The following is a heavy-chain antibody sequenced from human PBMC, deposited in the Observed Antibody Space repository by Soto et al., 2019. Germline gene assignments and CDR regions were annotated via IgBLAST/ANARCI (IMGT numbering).Heavy chain of an antibody. CDR2: IYPGDSDT. V-gene: IGHV5-51*01. D-gene: IGHD5-18*01. CDR1: GYKLCSYW. CDR3: ARALKDTVMAHHAFDL. J-gene: IGHJ3*01. Sequence: GAAVQSSHEGCGYKLCSYWSWRGRQKTGKSLEWLGIIYPGDSDTRYSPSFQGQVTISADKSITTAYLQWSSLKASDTAMYYCARALKDTVMAHHAFDLWGQGTMVTVSS.